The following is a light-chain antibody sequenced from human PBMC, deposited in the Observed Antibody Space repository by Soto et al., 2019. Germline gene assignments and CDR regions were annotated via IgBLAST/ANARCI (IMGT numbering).Light chain of an antibody. Sequence: QSALTQPASVSGTPGQSITISCTGSNSDVGIYDFVSWYQHHPGRAPKLIVSEVSHRPSGVSNRFSGSKSGNTASLTISGLQAEDEGDYYCTSYVGSANYVFGTGTKLTVL. CDR2: EVS. V-gene: IGLV2-14*01. J-gene: IGLJ1*01. CDR1: NSDVGIYDF. CDR3: TSYVGSANYV.